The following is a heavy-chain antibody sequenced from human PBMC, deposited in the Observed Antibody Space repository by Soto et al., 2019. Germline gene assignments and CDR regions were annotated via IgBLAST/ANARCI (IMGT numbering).Heavy chain of an antibody. V-gene: IGHV4-30-4*01. CDR1: GASIRSTDYY. D-gene: IGHD2-2*01. Sequence: PSETLSLTCTVSGASIRSTDYYWSWIRQAPGKGLEWIGYVYYTGSTYYNPSLMSRLTISVDTSKNQFSLKLTSVTAAETAVYYCVRTARQGAVDQHWFECRGQGTQVTVSS. J-gene: IGHJ5*01. CDR2: VYYTGST. CDR3: VRTARQGAVDQHWFEC.